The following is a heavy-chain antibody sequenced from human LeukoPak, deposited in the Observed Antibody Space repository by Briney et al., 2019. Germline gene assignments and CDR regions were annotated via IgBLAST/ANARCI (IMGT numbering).Heavy chain of an antibody. CDR3: ARSGEVLLWFGETGTYYFDY. Sequence: SETLSLTCTVSGGSISSSSYYWGWIRQPPGKGLEWSGSSYYSGCTYYNPYLKRRVTISVDTSKNQFSLTPSSVTAADTAVYYCARSGEVLLWFGETGTYYFDYWGQGTLVTVSS. D-gene: IGHD3-10*01. CDR2: SYYSGCT. V-gene: IGHV4-39*01. CDR1: GGSISSSSYY. J-gene: IGHJ4*02.